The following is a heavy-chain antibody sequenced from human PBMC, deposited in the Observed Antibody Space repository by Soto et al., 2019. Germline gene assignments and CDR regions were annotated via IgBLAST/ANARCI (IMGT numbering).Heavy chain of an antibody. CDR2: IYYSGNA. J-gene: IGHJ4*02. Sequence: SETLSLTCTVSGGSISSGSYYWGWVRQPPGKWLEWIGSIYYSGNAYYNPPLKSRVAVSVDTSKNQFSLKVTSVTATDTAVYYCARHKDTSSRYLLPDFWGQGTLVTVSS. CDR3: ARHKDTSSRYLLPDF. D-gene: IGHD6-13*01. CDR1: GGSISSGSYY. V-gene: IGHV4-39*01.